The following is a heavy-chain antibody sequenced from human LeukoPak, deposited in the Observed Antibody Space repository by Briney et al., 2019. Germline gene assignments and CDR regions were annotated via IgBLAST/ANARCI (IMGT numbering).Heavy chain of an antibody. CDR1: GGSISSYY. CDR2: IYYSGST. J-gene: IGHJ5*02. Sequence: SETLPLTCTVSGGSISSYYWSWIRQPPGKGLEGIGYIYYSGSTNYNPSLKSRVTISVDTSKNQFSLKLSSVTAADTAVYYCARDEMGWFDPWGQGTLVTVSS. CDR3: ARDEMGWFDP. V-gene: IGHV4-59*01.